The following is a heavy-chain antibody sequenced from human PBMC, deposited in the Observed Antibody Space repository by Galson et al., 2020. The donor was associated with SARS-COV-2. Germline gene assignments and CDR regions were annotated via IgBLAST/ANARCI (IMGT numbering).Heavy chain of an antibody. J-gene: IGHJ2*01. CDR3: ARMISPYFYGSGTF. CDR1: SASISSGSYY. Sequence: SETLSLTCTVSSASISSGSYYWSWVRQPVGKGLEWIGRTYTSGGARYNPSFRGRVAIAVDTSKNQFSLNLTSVTAADTAVYYCARMISPYFYGSGTFWGRGILVTVSS. V-gene: IGHV4-61*02. CDR2: TYTSGGA. D-gene: IGHD3-10*01.